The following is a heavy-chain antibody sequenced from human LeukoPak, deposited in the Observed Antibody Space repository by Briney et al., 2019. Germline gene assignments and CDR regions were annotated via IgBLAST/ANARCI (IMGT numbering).Heavy chain of an antibody. D-gene: IGHD2-2*01. J-gene: IGHJ3*02. CDR3: ARDHSYCSSTSCYFHDAFDI. V-gene: IGHV3-30-3*01. CDR1: GFTFSSYA. Sequence: GGSLRLSCAASGFTFSSYAIHWVRQAPGKGLDWVALISYDGSSKYYADSVKGRFTISRDSSTLYLQMNSLRTEDTAVYYCARDHSYCSSTSCYFHDAFDIWGQGTMVTVSS. CDR2: ISYDGSSK.